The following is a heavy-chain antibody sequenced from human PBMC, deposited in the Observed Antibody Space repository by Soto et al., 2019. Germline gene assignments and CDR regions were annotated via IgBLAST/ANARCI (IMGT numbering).Heavy chain of an antibody. CDR3: ARLIRMGSSSLYGMDV. CDR2: IDPSDSYT. D-gene: IGHD6-13*01. Sequence: PGESLKISCKGSGYSFTSYWISWVRQMPGKGLEWMGRIDPSDSYTNYSPSFQGHVTISADKSISTAYLQWSSLKASDTAMYYCARLIRMGSSSLYGMDVWGQGTTVTVSS. V-gene: IGHV5-10-1*01. J-gene: IGHJ6*02. CDR1: GYSFTSYW.